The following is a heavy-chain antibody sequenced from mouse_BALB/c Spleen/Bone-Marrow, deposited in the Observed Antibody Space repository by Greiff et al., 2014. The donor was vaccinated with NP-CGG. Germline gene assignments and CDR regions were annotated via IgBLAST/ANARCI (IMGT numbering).Heavy chain of an antibody. J-gene: IGHJ3*01. CDR3: AEGYDSWFAY. CDR1: GFNIEDTY. D-gene: IGHD2-2*01. V-gene: IGHV14-3*02. CDR2: IDPANGNT. Sequence: EVQLQQSGAELVKPGASVKLSCTASGFNIEDTYVHWVKQRPEQGLERIGRIDPANGNTKYDPKFQGKATVTSDTSSNTAYLHLNSLTSEDTAVYYCAEGYDSWFAYWGQGTLVTVSA.